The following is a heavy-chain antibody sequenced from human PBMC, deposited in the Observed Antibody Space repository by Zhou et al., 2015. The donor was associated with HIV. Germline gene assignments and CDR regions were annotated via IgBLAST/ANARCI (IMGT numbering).Heavy chain of an antibody. CDR3: ARDQNDILTGYYAPFGLVPRGHAFDI. V-gene: IGHV1-18*01. Sequence: QVQLVQSGAEVKKPGASVKVSCKASGYTFTSYGISWVRQAPGQGLEWMGWISAYNGNTNYAQKLQGRVTMTTDTSTSTAYMELRSLRSDDTAVYYCARDQNDILTGYYAPFGLVPRGHAFDIVGPR. CDR2: ISAYNGNT. J-gene: IGHJ3*02. D-gene: IGHD3-9*01. CDR1: GYTFTSYG.